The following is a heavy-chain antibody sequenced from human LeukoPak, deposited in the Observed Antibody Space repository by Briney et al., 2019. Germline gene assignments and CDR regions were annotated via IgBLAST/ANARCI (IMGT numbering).Heavy chain of an antibody. V-gene: IGHV1-18*04. D-gene: IGHD2-15*01. CDR3: ARDCWFEVVAATPCYFDY. J-gene: IGHJ4*02. Sequence: ASVKVSCKASGYTFTSYGISWVRQAPGQGLEWMGWISAYNGNTNYAQKLQGRVTMTTDTSTSTAYMELRSLRSDDTAVYYCARDCWFEVVAATPCYFDYWGQGTLVTVSS. CDR2: ISAYNGNT. CDR1: GYTFTSYG.